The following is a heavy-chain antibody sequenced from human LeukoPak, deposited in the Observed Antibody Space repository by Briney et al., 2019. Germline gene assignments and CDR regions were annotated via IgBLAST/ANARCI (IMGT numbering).Heavy chain of an antibody. CDR2: IYYSGST. J-gene: IGHJ4*02. V-gene: IGHV4-39*01. D-gene: IGHD3-10*01. Sequence: SETLSLTCTVSGGSISSSGYYWCWIRQPPGKGLEWIGSIYYSGSTYYNPSLKSRVTISVDTSKSQFSLKLSSVTAADTAVYYCARLIYYGSGRVDYWGQGTLVTVSS. CDR3: ARLIYYGSGRVDY. CDR1: GGSISSSGYY.